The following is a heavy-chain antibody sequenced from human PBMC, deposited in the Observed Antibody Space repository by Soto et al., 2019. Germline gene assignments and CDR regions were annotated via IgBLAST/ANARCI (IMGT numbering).Heavy chain of an antibody. CDR2: IIPIFGTA. V-gene: IGHV1-69*12. J-gene: IGHJ6*02. CDR3: ARTPECISTSCPYPRSYYYGMDV. Sequence: QVQLVQSGAEVKKPGSSVKVSCKASGGTFSSYAISWVRQAPGQGLEWMGGIIPIFGTANYAQKFQGRVTITADESTSTAYMELSSLRSEDTAVYYCARTPECISTSCPYPRSYYYGMDVWGQGTTVTVSS. CDR1: GGTFSSYA. D-gene: IGHD2-2*01.